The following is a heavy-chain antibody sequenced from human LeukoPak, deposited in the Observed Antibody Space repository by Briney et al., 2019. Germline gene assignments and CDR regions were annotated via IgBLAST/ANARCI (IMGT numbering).Heavy chain of an antibody. J-gene: IGHJ4*02. CDR2: IKSKTDGGTT. V-gene: IGHV3-15*01. Sequence: GGSLRLSCAASGFTLSNAWMSWVRRAPGKGLEWVGRIKSKTDGGTTDYAAPVKGRFTISRDDSKNTLYLQMNSLKTEDTAVYYCTTARMERYSSGWYVLDYWGQGTLVTVSS. CDR1: GFTLSNAW. D-gene: IGHD6-19*01. CDR3: TTARMERYSSGWYVLDY.